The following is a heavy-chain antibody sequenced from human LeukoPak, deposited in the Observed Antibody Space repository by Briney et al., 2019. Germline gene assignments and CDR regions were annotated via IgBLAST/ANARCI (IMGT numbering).Heavy chain of an antibody. V-gene: IGHV3-11*04. CDR1: GFTISDYS. CDR2: ISSGGTTI. CDR3: AKGYGWEASYYYYYMDV. D-gene: IGHD1-26*01. Sequence: GGSLRLSCAASGFTISDYSMSWIRQAPGKGLEWVSHISSGGTTIYYADSVKGRFTISSDNAKNSLDLQMNSLRAEDTAVYYCAKGYGWEASYYYYYMDVWGKGTTVTISS. J-gene: IGHJ6*03.